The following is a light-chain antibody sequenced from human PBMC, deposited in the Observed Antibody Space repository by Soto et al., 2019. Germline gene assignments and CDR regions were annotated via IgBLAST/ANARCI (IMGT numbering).Light chain of an antibody. CDR1: SSNIGAGYD. V-gene: IGLV1-40*01. Sequence: QSVLTQPPSVSGAPGQRVTISCTESSSNIGAGYDVHWYQQLPGTAPKLLIYGNSNRPSGVPDRFSGSKSGTSASLAITGLQAEDEADYYCQSYDSSPGVVFGGGTKLTVL. CDR2: GNS. J-gene: IGLJ2*01. CDR3: QSYDSSPGVV.